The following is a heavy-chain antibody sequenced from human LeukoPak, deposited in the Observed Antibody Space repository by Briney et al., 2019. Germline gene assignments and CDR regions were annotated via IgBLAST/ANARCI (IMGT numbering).Heavy chain of an antibody. CDR1: GFTFSSYA. CDR3: ARARGSFYQLLYYGMDV. J-gene: IGHJ6*02. V-gene: IGHV3-30-3*01. CDR2: ISYDGSNK. D-gene: IGHD2-2*01. Sequence: PGGSLRLSCAASGFTFSSYAMHWVRQAPGKGLEWVAVISYDGSNKYYADSVKGRFTISRDNSKNTLYLQMNSLRAEDTAVYYCARARGSFYQLLYYGMDVWGQGTTVTVSS.